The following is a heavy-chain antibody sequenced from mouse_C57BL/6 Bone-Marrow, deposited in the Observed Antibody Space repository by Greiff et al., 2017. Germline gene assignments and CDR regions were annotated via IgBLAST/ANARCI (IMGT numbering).Heavy chain of an antibody. CDR2: ISSGSSTN. V-gene: IGHV5-17*01. J-gene: IGHJ2*01. Sequence: EVLLVESGGGLVKPGGSLKLSCAASGFTFSDYGMHWVRQATGQGLEWVAYISSGSSTNYYADTVKGRFTISSDNAKNTLFLQMTSLRTEDTAVYYCARPRLRGHYYFDDWGQGTTLTVSS. CDR3: ARPRLRGHYYFDD. D-gene: IGHD2-2*01. CDR1: GFTFSDYG.